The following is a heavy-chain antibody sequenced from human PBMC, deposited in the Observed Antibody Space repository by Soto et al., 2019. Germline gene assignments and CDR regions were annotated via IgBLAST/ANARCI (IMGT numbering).Heavy chain of an antibody. CDR1: GYTFTGYY. D-gene: IGHD3-22*01. CDR3: ARESGNYYDSSGYYY. Sequence: GGSVKGSCKASGYTFTGYYMHWVRQAPGQGLEWMGWINPNSGGTNYAQKFQGWVTMTRDTSISIAYMELSMLRSDDTAVYHCARESGNYYDSSGYYYWGQGTLVTVSS. J-gene: IGHJ4*02. CDR2: INPNSGGT. V-gene: IGHV1-2*04.